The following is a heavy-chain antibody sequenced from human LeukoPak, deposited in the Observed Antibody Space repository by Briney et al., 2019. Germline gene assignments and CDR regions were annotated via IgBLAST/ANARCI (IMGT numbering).Heavy chain of an antibody. CDR3: ASPRGSYRRFDY. CDR2: INHSGST. Sequence: SETLSLTCAVYGGSFSGYYWSWIRQPPGKGLEWIGEINHSGSTNYNPSLKSRVTISVDTSKNQFSLKLGSVTAADTAVYYCASPRGSYRRFDYWGQGTLVTVSS. J-gene: IGHJ4*02. D-gene: IGHD1-26*01. CDR1: GGSFSGYY. V-gene: IGHV4-34*01.